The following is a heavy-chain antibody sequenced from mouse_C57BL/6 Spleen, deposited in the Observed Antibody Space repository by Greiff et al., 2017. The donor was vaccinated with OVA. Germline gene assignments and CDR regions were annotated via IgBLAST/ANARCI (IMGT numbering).Heavy chain of an antibody. D-gene: IGHD1-1*01. Sequence: DVHLVESGGGLVQPGGSMKLSCVASGFTFSNYWMNWVRQSPEKGLEWVAQIRLKSDNYATHYAESVKGRFTISRDDSKSSVYLQMNNLRAEDTGIYYCTGATDWYFDVWGTGTTVTVSS. V-gene: IGHV6-3*01. J-gene: IGHJ1*03. CDR1: GFTFSNYW. CDR2: IRLKSDNYAT. CDR3: TGATDWYFDV.